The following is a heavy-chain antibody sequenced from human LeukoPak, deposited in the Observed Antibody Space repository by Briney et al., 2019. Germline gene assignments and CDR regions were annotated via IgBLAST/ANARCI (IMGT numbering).Heavy chain of an antibody. V-gene: IGHV5-51*01. Sequence: GESLKISCKGSGYSFISYWIGWVRQMPGKGLEWMGIIYPEDSDTRYSPSFQGQVTISADKSISTAYLQWSSLKASDSATYYCAVGDDSTGSGFRWGQGTLVTVSS. CDR1: GYSFISYW. CDR3: AVGDDSTGSGFR. CDR2: IYPEDSDT. D-gene: IGHD3-22*01. J-gene: IGHJ4*02.